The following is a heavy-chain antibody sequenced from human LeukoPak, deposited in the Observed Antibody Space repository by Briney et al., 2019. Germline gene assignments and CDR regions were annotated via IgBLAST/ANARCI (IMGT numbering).Heavy chain of an antibody. V-gene: IGHV3-53*01. CDR3: ARGDCTTTRCKTSPFDY. J-gene: IGHJ4*02. CDR1: GFTVNSNY. D-gene: IGHD2-2*01. CDR2: IYSDGTT. Sequence: GGSLRLSCAASGFTVNSNYMSWVRQAPGKGLEWVSDIYSDGTTYYADSVKGRFTISRDNAKNTLYLQMKTLRADDTAVYYCARGDCTTTRCKTSPFDYWGQGTLVTVSS.